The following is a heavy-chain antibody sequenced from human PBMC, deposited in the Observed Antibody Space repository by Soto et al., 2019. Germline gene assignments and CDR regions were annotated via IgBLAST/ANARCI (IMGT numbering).Heavy chain of an antibody. CDR1: GYTFTGYY. Sequence: ASVKVSCKASGYTFTGYYMHWVRQAPGQGLEWMGWINPNSGGTNYAQKFQGWVTMTRDTSISTAYMELSRLRSDDTAVYYCARASMGYSYGHGVDFDYWGQGTLVTVSS. CDR2: INPNSGGT. J-gene: IGHJ4*02. V-gene: IGHV1-2*04. CDR3: ARASMGYSYGHGVDFDY. D-gene: IGHD5-18*01.